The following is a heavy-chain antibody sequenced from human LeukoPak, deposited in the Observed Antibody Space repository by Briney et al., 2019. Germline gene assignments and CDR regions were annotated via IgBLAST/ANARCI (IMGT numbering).Heavy chain of an antibody. V-gene: IGHV3-7*05. CDR2: INQDGSVK. CDR1: GFTFSSFW. J-gene: IGHJ4*02. Sequence: GGSLRLSCAASGFTFSSFWMSWVRQAPGKGLEWVANINQDGSVKNYVDSVEGRFSISRDNAKNSLYLQMNSLRAEDTAVYYCASTGYYSYFDYWGQGALVTVSS. CDR3: ASTGYYSYFDY. D-gene: IGHD3-9*01.